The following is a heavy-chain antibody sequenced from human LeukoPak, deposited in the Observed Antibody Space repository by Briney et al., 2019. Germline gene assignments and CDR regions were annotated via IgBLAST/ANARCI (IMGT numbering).Heavy chain of an antibody. J-gene: IGHJ4*02. D-gene: IGHD2-8*01. CDR3: ARAGVDIVLMVYAI. Sequence: PGRSLRLSCAASGFTFSSYGMHWVRQAPGKGLEWVAVIWYDGSNKYYADSVKGRFTISRDNPKNTLYLQMNSLRAEDTAVYYCARAGVDIVLMVYAIWGQGTLVTVSS. CDR1: GFTFSSYG. CDR2: IWYDGSNK. V-gene: IGHV3-33*01.